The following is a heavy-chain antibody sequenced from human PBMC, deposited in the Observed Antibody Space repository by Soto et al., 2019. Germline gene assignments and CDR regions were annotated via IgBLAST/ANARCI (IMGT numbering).Heavy chain of an antibody. CDR1: GFTFSAYG. D-gene: IGHD2-15*01. Sequence: PGGSLRLSCAASGFTFSAYGMHWVRQAPGKGLEWLAVISYGGITYYADSVKGRFTISRDNSRNTLSLQMNSLRAEDTAVYYCAKGGESGPYRSYFDYWGQGTLVTVSS. J-gene: IGHJ4*02. CDR2: ISYGGIT. CDR3: AKGGESGPYRSYFDY. V-gene: IGHV3-30*18.